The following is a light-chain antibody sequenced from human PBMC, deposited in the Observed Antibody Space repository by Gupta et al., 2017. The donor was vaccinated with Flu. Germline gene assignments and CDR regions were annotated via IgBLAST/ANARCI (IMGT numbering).Light chain of an antibody. J-gene: IGLJ3*02. Sequence: SYVLTQPPSVSLAPGQTARITCVETRLGSKNVHWFRQKPGQAPVLVVYDDTKRPSEIPERFSGSFSGTTATLTISRVAAEDEADYYCQVWDSSSAHWVFGGGTKLTVL. CDR2: DDT. CDR3: QVWDSSSAHWV. V-gene: IGLV3-21*02. CDR1: RLGSKN.